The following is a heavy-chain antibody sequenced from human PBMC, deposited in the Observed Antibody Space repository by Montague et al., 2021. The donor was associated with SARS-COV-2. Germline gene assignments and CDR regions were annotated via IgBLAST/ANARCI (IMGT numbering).Heavy chain of an antibody. V-gene: IGHV4-59*01. CDR1: GGSCSSYY. CDR3: ARVFPRWLQFDPYFDY. D-gene: IGHD5-24*01. CDR2: IYYSGST. J-gene: IGHJ4*02. Sequence: SETLSLTCAVYGGSCSSYYWSWIRQPPGKGLEWIGYIYYSGSTNYNPSLKSRVTISVDTSKNQFSLKLSSVTAADTAVYYCARVFPRWLQFDPYFDYWGQGTLVTVSS.